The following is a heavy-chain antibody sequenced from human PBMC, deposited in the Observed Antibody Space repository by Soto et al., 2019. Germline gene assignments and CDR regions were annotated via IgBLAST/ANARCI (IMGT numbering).Heavy chain of an antibody. CDR2: ISYDDSDK. CDR1: GFTFKTYG. V-gene: IGHV3-30*18. Sequence: GGSLRLSCVASGFTFKTYGMHWVRQAPGKGLEWVAVISYDDSDKFYAESLKGRFTISRDNSNNTLFLQVSSLRVDDTAVYYCAKRGSEYTSSSYFGMDVWGQGTTVTVS. J-gene: IGHJ6*02. D-gene: IGHD6-6*01. CDR3: AKRGSEYTSSSYFGMDV.